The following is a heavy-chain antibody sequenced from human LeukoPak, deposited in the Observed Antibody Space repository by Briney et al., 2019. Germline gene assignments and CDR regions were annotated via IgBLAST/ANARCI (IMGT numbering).Heavy chain of an antibody. Sequence: SVKVSCKASGGTFSSYAISWVRQAPGQGLEWMGGIIPIFGTANYAQKFQGRVTITADESTSTAYMELSSLRSEDTAVYYCATGGAVAGIDYMDVWGKGTTVTVSS. J-gene: IGHJ6*03. CDR2: IIPIFGTA. CDR1: GGTFSSYA. D-gene: IGHD6-19*01. V-gene: IGHV1-69*13. CDR3: ATGGAVAGIDYMDV.